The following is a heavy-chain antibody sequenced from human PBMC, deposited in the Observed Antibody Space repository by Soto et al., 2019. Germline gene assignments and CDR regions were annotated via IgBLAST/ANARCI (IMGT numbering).Heavy chain of an antibody. CDR1: GFIFSTYS. D-gene: IGHD2-2*01. V-gene: IGHV3-30*03. Sequence: VGSLRLSCAASGFIFSTYSMHWVRQAPGKGLEWVAVIAYDGSDKYYADSVKGRFTISRDNSKNILYLQMNSLRDEDTAVYHCARDPVVVSAARGPPYGMDVWGQGTTVTVSS. J-gene: IGHJ6*02. CDR3: ARDPVVVSAARGPPYGMDV. CDR2: IAYDGSDK.